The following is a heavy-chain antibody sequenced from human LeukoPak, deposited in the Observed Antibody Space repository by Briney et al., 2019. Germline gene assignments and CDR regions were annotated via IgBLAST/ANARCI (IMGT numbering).Heavy chain of an antibody. CDR2: ISGSGGST. V-gene: IGHV3-23*01. Sequence: GGSLRLSCAASGFTFSSYAMSWVCQAPGKGLEWVSAISGSGGSTYYADPVKGRFTISRDNSKNTLYLQMNSLRAEDTAVYYCASPTGHYYDSLWGQGTLVTVSS. CDR1: GFTFSSYA. J-gene: IGHJ4*02. CDR3: ASPTGHYYDSL. D-gene: IGHD3-22*01.